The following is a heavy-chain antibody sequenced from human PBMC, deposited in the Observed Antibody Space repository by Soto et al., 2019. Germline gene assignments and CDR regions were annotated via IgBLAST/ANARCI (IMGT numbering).Heavy chain of an antibody. V-gene: IGHV3-23*04. Sequence: VQLVESGGGVVQPGGSLRLSCVASGLTFGSRAMSWVRQSPGEGLEWVSTITDTGGDAKYADSVRGRFAISRDNSKNTLYLQMSTLRAEDSAIYFCVRGSKDSYPGSRIFDFWGRGTLVTVSS. CDR3: VRGSKDSYPGSRIFDF. D-gene: IGHD3-10*01. CDR1: GLTFGSRA. CDR2: ITDTGGDA. J-gene: IGHJ4*02.